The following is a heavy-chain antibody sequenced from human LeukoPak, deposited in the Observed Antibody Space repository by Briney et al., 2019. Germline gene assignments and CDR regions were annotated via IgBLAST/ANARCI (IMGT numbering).Heavy chain of an antibody. D-gene: IGHD3-22*01. CDR1: GYTFTSYP. CDR3: ARGIVYYFDSSGYYNYYGMDV. CDR2: INTANDNT. V-gene: IGHV1-3*04. J-gene: IGHJ6*02. Sequence: ASVKVSCKASGYTFTSYPIYWVRQAPGQGLEWMGWINTANDNTKYSQKFHGRVTITRDTSASTAYMELRSLRSDDTAVYYCARGIVYYFDSSGYYNYYGMDVWGQGTTVTVSS.